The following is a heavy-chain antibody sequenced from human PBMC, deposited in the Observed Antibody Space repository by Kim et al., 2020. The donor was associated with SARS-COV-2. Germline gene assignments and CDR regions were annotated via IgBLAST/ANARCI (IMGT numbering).Heavy chain of an antibody. J-gene: IGHJ6*02. D-gene: IGHD6-19*01. CDR1: GFSFTSYG. V-gene: IGHV1-18*01. Sequence: ASVKVSCKASGFSFTSYGFSWVRQAPGQGLEWMGWISAYNGNTKYAQKLQGRVTMTTDTSTSTAYMQLRSLRSDDTAVYYCARVLYSSLCMDVWGQGTTVTVSS. CDR3: ARVLYSSLCMDV. CDR2: ISAYNGNT.